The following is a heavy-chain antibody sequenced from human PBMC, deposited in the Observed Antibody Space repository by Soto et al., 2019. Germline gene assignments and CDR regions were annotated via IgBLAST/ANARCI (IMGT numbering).Heavy chain of an antibody. V-gene: IGHV4-31*03. CDR2: IYYSGST. D-gene: IGHD3-10*01. Sequence: NPSETLSLTCTVSGGSISSGGYYWSWIRQHPGKGLEWIGYIYYSGSTYCNPSLKSRVTISVDTSKNQFSLKLSSVTAADTAVYYCARSPMVRGVKFDPWGQGTLVTVSS. CDR1: GGSISSGGYY. CDR3: ARSPMVRGVKFDP. J-gene: IGHJ5*02.